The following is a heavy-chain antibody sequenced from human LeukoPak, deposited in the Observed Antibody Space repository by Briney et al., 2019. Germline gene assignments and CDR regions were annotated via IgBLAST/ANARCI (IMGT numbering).Heavy chain of an antibody. D-gene: IGHD5-24*01. Sequence: GGSLRLSCAASGFTFSNYWMHWVRQVPGKGLVWVSRINSDGINTSYADSVKGRFTISRDNAKNTLNLQMNSLRAEDTAVYYCARDLDGYLDYWGQGTLVTVSS. J-gene: IGHJ4*02. CDR1: GFTFSNYW. CDR3: ARDLDGYLDY. V-gene: IGHV3-74*01. CDR2: INSDGINT.